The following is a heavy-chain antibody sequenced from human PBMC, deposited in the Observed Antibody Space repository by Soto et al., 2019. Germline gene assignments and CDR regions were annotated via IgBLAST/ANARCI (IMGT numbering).Heavy chain of an antibody. J-gene: IGHJ4*02. Sequence: SETLSLTCTVSGGSISSYYWSWIRQPPGKGLEWIGYIYYSGSTNYNPSLKSRVTISVDTSKNQFSLKLSSVTAADTAVYYCARARRSLPFFLDYWGQGTLVTVSS. CDR3: ARARRSLPFFLDY. V-gene: IGHV4-59*01. CDR1: GGSISSYY. CDR2: IYYSGST.